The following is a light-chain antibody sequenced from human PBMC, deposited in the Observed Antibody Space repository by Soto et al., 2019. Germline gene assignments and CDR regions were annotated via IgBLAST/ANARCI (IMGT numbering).Light chain of an antibody. CDR1: QSVKSN. Sequence: EKVMTQSPAALSVSPGERATLSCRASQSVKSNLAWYQQKPGQAPRLLLYGASTRATGIPARFSGSASGTEFTLTISSLQSEDSAVYYCQQYNDWPLNFGGGTKVEIK. CDR2: GAS. V-gene: IGKV3-15*01. CDR3: QQYNDWPLN. J-gene: IGKJ4*01.